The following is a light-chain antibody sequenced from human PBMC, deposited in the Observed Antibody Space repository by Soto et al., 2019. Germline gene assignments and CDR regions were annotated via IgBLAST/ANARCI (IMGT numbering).Light chain of an antibody. CDR3: EVWDSSTVV. V-gene: IGLV3-9*01. CDR2: RDS. CDR1: NLGSKN. J-gene: IGLJ2*01. Sequence: SYELTQPLSSSVALGQTARITCGGNNLGSKNEHWYHQNPGQAPVLVIYRDSSRPSGIPERFSGSNSGNTATLTTTRAQDGDEADYYCEVWDSSTVVFGGGTKLTVL.